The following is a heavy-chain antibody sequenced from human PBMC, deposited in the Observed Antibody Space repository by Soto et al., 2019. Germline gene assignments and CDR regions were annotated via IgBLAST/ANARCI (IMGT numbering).Heavy chain of an antibody. CDR1: GYTFTDYY. CDR2: INPNSGDT. Sequence: QVQLVQSGAEVKKPGASLKVSCKASGYTFTDYYMHWVRQAPGQGLEWMGRINPNSGDTSFGPKLQVRVTMTTDTSITAAYMELRRLKSDDTRMYYCARDWFFYDSSGCSKPVSYYYYGMDVCGQGTTVTVSS. D-gene: IGHD3-22*01. V-gene: IGHV1-2*05. CDR3: ARDWFFYDSSGCSKPVSYYYYGMDV. J-gene: IGHJ6*02.